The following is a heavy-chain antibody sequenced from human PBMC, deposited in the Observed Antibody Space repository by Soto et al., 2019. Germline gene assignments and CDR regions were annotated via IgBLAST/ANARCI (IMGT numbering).Heavy chain of an antibody. D-gene: IGHD3-9*01. CDR3: ARLEGLATISYYFDF. J-gene: IGHJ4*02. V-gene: IGHV4-39*01. CDR2: IYYRGNA. CDR1: DDSINSDKYY. Sequence: QLQLQESGPGLVKPSETLSLTCSVSDDSINSDKYYWGWIRQPPGKGLEWIGSIYYRGNAYYNPSPKTCVTITIDKSRSQFPMKLNSVTDADSAVYFCARLEGLATISYYFDFWGPGALVTVSS.